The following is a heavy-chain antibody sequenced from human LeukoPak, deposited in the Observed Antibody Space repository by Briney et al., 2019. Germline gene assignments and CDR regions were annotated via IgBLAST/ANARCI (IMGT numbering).Heavy chain of an antibody. CDR3: VRDGDAYNFDF. J-gene: IGHJ4*02. CDR1: GNYW. CDR2: IKYDGSYT. V-gene: IGHV3-74*01. Sequence: PGGSLRLSCAASGNYWMHWVRQAPGKGLEWVSRIKYDGSYTNYADSVKGRFTISRDNARNTLSLHMISLRAEDTAVYFCVRDGDAYNFDFWGQGVLVTVSS. D-gene: IGHD5-24*01.